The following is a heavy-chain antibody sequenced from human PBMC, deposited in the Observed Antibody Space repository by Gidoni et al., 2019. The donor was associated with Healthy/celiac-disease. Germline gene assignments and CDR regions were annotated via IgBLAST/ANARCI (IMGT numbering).Heavy chain of an antibody. J-gene: IGHJ4*02. CDR3: AATTVTLYYFDY. Sequence: EVQLVESGGGLVKPGGSLRLSCAASGVTFSSYSMNWVRQAPGKGLEWVSSISSSSSYIYYADSVKGRFTISRDNAKNSLYLQMNSLRAEDTAVYYCAATTVTLYYFDYWGQGTLVTVSS. CDR1: GVTFSSYS. V-gene: IGHV3-21*01. CDR2: ISSSSSYI. D-gene: IGHD4-17*01.